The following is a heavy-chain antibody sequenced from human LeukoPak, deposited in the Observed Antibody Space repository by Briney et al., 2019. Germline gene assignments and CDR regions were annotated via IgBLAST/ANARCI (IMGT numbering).Heavy chain of an antibody. V-gene: IGHV1-2*04. J-gene: IGHJ3*02. CDR1: GYTFTGYY. D-gene: IGHD4-23*01. Sequence: ASVKVSCKASGYTFTGYYMHWVRQAPGQGLEWMGWINPNSGGTNYAQKFQGWVTMTRDTSISTAYMELSRLRSDDTAVYYCATRTFLDYGGNPGGAFDIWGQGTMVTVSS. CDR2: INPNSGGT. CDR3: ATRTFLDYGGNPGGAFDI.